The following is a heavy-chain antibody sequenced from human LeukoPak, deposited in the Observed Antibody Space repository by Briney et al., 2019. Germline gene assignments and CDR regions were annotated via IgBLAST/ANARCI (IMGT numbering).Heavy chain of an antibody. CDR1: GGSFSGYY. J-gene: IGHJ3*02. CDR3: ARSGDRDDAFDI. CDR2: INHSGST. Sequence: SETLSLTCAVYGGSFSGYYWSWLRQPPGKGLEWMGEINHSGSTNYNPSLKSRVTISVDTSKNQFSLKLSSVTAADTAVYYCARSGDRDDAFDIWGQGTMVTVSS. V-gene: IGHV4-34*01. D-gene: IGHD3-10*01.